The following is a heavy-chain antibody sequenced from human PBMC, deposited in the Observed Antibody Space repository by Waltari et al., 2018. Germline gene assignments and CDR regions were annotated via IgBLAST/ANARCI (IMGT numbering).Heavy chain of an antibody. CDR2: IYSGGSP. CDR3: ARDSRLLNENWFGP. D-gene: IGHD2-21*02. J-gene: IGHJ5*01. V-gene: IGHV4-31*03. CDR1: GASVTTVGYY. Sequence: QVQLQESGPGLVKPSQTLSLICSVPGASVTTVGYYWTWIRHLPGKGLEWIGYIYSGGSPFYNPSLRGRVGISIDTSKNQFSLTLTSVTAADTAVYYCARDSRLLNENWFGPWGQGTQVTVSS.